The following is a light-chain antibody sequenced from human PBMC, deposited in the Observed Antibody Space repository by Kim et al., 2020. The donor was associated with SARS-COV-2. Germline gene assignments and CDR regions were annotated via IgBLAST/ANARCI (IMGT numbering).Light chain of an antibody. CDR3: QSYDSSLSGYV. Sequence: QSVLTHPPSVSGAPGQRITISCTGSSSNTGAGYDVNWYQQFPGTAPKLLIYGNSNRPSGVPDRFSGSKSGTSASLAITGLQGEDETDYFFQSYDSSLSGYVFGTGTKVTVL. V-gene: IGLV1-40*01. CDR1: SSNTGAGYD. J-gene: IGLJ1*01. CDR2: GNS.